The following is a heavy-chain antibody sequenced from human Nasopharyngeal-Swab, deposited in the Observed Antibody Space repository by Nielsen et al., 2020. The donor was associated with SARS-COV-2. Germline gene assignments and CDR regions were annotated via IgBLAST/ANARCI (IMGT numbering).Heavy chain of an antibody. Sequence: GGSLRLSCAASGFTFSSYDMHWVRQATGKGLEWVSAIGTAGDTYYPGSVKGRFTISRDNSKNTLYLQMNSLRAEDTAVYYCAKDTALYLAFDIWGQGTMVTVSS. D-gene: IGHD3-9*01. CDR2: IGTAGDT. V-gene: IGHV3-13*01. CDR1: GFTFSSYD. J-gene: IGHJ3*02. CDR3: AKDTALYLAFDI.